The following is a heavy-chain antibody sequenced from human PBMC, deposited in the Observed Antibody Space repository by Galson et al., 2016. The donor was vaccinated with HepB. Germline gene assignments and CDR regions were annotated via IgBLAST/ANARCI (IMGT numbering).Heavy chain of an antibody. J-gene: IGHJ6*02. CDR3: ARGQVYDILTGFLGGGDLMYYYGLDV. Sequence: SVKVSCKASGGTFNKFAISWVRQAPGQGLEWLGGISPILGTANYAQEFQGRITITADRSTSTAYVELRSLTSEDTAVYYCARGQVYDILTGFLGGGDLMYYYGLDVWGQGTTVTVSS. D-gene: IGHD3-9*01. V-gene: IGHV1-69*10. CDR2: ISPILGTA. CDR1: GGTFNKFA.